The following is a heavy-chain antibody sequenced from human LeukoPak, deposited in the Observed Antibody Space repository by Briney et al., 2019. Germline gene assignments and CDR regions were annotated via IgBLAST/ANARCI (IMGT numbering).Heavy chain of an antibody. CDR3: ARARGDYFDY. CDR2: IYHSGST. D-gene: IGHD3-10*01. CDR1: GGSISSGGYS. J-gene: IGHJ4*02. Sequence: SETLSLTCAVSGGSISSGGYSWSWIRQPPGKGLEWIGYIYHSGSTYYNPSLKSRVTILVDRSKNQFSLKLSSVTAADTAVYYCARARGDYFDYWGQGTLVTVSS. V-gene: IGHV4-30-2*01.